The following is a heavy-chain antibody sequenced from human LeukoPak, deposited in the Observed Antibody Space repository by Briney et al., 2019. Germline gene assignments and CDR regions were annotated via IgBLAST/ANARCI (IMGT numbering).Heavy chain of an antibody. Sequence: ASVKVSCKASGYTFTSYGISWVRQAPGQGLEWMGWISAHNGNTNYAQKLQGRVTMTTDTSTSTAYMELRSLRSDDTAVYYCARGHGVYGDYVGLGHWGQGTLVTVSS. CDR3: ARGHGVYGDYVGLGH. V-gene: IGHV1-18*01. D-gene: IGHD4-17*01. J-gene: IGHJ4*02. CDR2: ISAHNGNT. CDR1: GYTFTSYG.